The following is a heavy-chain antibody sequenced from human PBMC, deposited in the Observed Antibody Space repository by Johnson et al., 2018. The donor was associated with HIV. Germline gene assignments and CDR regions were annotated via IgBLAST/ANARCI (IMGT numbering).Heavy chain of an antibody. CDR2: IRYDGSNK. CDR3: ARDGPWLQSQRDAFDV. CDR1: GFTFSSYA. V-gene: IGHV3-33*08. Sequence: QVQLVESGGGLVQPGRSLRLSCAASGFTFSSYAMHWVRQAPGKGLEWVAFIRYDGSNKYYVGSVKGRFTISRDNAKISLYLQMNSLRAEDTAVYYCARDGPWLQSQRDAFDVWGRGTMVTVSS. J-gene: IGHJ3*01. D-gene: IGHD5-24*01.